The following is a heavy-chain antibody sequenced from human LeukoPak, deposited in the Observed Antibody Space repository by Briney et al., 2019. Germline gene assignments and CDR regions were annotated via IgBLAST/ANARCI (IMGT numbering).Heavy chain of an antibody. Sequence: ASVKVSCKASGYTFTSYGIRWVRQAPGQALEWMGWISAYNGNTNYAQKLQGRVTMTTDTSTSTAYMELRSLRSDDTAVYYCAREIAVAGTDYWGQGTLVTVSS. J-gene: IGHJ4*02. CDR3: AREIAVAGTDY. V-gene: IGHV1-18*01. CDR1: GYTFTSYG. CDR2: ISAYNGNT. D-gene: IGHD6-19*01.